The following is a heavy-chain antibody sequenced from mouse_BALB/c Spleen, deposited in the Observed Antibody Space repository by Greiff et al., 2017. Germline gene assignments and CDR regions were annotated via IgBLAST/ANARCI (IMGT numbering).Heavy chain of an antibody. CDR1: GYTFSSYW. J-gene: IGHJ3*01. V-gene: IGHV1-9*01. Sequence: QVQLQESGAELMKPGASVKISCKATGYTFSSYWIEWVKQRPGHGLEWIGEILPGSGSTNYNEKFKGKATFTADTSSNTAYMQLSSLTSEDSAVYYCASKTYYGNYGIAYWGQGTLVTVSA. CDR2: ILPGSGST. CDR3: ASKTYYGNYGIAY. D-gene: IGHD2-10*01.